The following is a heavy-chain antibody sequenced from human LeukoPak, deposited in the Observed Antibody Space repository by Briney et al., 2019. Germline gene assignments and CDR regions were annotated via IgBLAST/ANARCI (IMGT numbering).Heavy chain of an antibody. CDR1: GFIFSSYS. Sequence: GGSLRLSCAASGFIFSSYSMNWVRQAPGKGLEWVSFISSSSSYIYYADSMKGRFTISRDNAKNSLYLQMNSLRAEDTAVYYCARAVSGYDFDYWGQGTLVTVSS. V-gene: IGHV3-21*01. D-gene: IGHD5-12*01. J-gene: IGHJ4*02. CDR2: ISSSSSYI. CDR3: ARAVSGYDFDY.